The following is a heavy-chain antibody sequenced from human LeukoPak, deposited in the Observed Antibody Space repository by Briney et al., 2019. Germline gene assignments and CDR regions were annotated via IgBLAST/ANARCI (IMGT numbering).Heavy chain of an antibody. J-gene: IGHJ3*02. CDR3: ARAHGADDAFDI. CDR2: ISAYNGNT. V-gene: IGHV1-18*03. CDR1: GYPFTSYG. D-gene: IGHD1-26*01. Sequence: GESLKISCKASGYPFTSYGISWVRQAPGQGLEWMGWISAYNGNTNYAQKLQGRVTMTTDTSTSTAYMELSSLRSEDMAVYYCARAHGADDAFDIWGQGTMVTVSS.